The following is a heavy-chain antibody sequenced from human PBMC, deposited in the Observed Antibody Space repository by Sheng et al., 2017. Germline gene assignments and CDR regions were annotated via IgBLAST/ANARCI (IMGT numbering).Heavy chain of an antibody. CDR2: ISGSGGSA. CDR3: GRVGPYCGSDCYSDYLDY. CDR1: QFTFGTYA. Sequence: EMQLVESGGALVQTGGSLRLSCVSSQFTFGTYAMSWVRQAPGKGLEWVSAISGSGGSANYADSVKGRFSLSRDNSKNTLYLQMNSLRAEDTAVYYCGRVGPYCGSDCYSDYLDYWGQGTLVTVSS. V-gene: IGHV3-23*04. D-gene: IGHD2-21*02. J-gene: IGHJ4*02.